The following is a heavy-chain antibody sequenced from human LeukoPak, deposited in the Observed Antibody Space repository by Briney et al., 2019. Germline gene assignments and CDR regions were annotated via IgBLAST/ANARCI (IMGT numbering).Heavy chain of an antibody. CDR3: ASTRGYSYGLFDY. J-gene: IGHJ4*02. CDR1: GFTFSSYS. Sequence: GSLRHSCAASGFTFSSYSMNWVRQAPGKGLEWVSSISSSSSYIYYADSVKGRFTISRDNAKNSLYLQMNSLRAEDTAVYYCASTRGYSYGLFDYWGQGTLVTVSS. CDR2: ISSSSSYI. D-gene: IGHD5-18*01. V-gene: IGHV3-21*01.